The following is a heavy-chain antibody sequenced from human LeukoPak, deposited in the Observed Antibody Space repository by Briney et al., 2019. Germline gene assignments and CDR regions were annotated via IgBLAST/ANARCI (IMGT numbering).Heavy chain of an antibody. CDR2: MNPNSGNT. V-gene: IGHV1-8*02. D-gene: IGHD6-19*01. Sequence: ASVKVSCKASGYTFTGYYMHWVRQATGQGLEWMGWMNPNSGNTGYAQKFQGRVTMTRNTSISTAYMELSSLRSEDTAVYYCARGQKEWLVYDFDYWGQGTLVTVSS. CDR3: ARGQKEWLVYDFDY. CDR1: GYTFTGYY. J-gene: IGHJ4*02.